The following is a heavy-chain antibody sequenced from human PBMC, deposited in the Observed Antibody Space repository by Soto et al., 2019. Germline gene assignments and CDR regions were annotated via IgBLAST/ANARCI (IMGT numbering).Heavy chain of an antibody. Sequence: PSETLSLTCAVYGGSFSGYYWSWIRQPPGKGLEWIGEINHSGSTNYNPSLKSRVTISVDTSKNQFSLKLSSVTAADTAVYYCARVLSAAGTPNSGFDYWGQGTLVTVSS. J-gene: IGHJ4*02. V-gene: IGHV4-34*01. CDR3: ARVLSAAGTPNSGFDY. CDR1: GGSFSGYY. D-gene: IGHD6-13*01. CDR2: INHSGST.